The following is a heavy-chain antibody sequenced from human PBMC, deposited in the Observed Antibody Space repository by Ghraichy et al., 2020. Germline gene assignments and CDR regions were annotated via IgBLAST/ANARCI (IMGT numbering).Heavy chain of an antibody. Sequence: SETLSLTCTVSGGSISNYYWSWIRQPPGKGLEWIGYIYYSGSTNYNPSLKSRVTISVDTSKNQFSLKLSSVTAADTAVDYCARGPSGGTAAGARYYYYMDVWGKGTTVTVSS. V-gene: IGHV4-59*01. CDR1: GGSISNYY. J-gene: IGHJ6*03. CDR3: ARGPSGGTAAGARYYYYMDV. D-gene: IGHD6-13*01. CDR2: IYYSGST.